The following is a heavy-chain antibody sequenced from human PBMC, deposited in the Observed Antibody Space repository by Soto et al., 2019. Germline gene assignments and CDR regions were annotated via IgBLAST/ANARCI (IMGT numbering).Heavy chain of an antibody. D-gene: IGHD3-22*01. J-gene: IGHJ4*02. CDR3: ARVGYYYDSSGYYLSFDY. V-gene: IGHV1-8*01. CDR1: GYTFTSYD. Sequence: ASVKVSCKASGYTFTSYDINWVRQATGQGLEWMGWMNPNSGNTGYVQKFQGRVTMTRNTSISTAYMELSSLRSEDTAVYYCARVGYYYDSSGYYLSFDYWGQGTLVTVSS. CDR2: MNPNSGNT.